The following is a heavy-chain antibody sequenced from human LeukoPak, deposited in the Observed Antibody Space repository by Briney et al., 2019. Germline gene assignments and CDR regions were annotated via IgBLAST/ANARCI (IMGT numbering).Heavy chain of an antibody. CDR3: AKATHYYDSSGYNGVFDY. Sequence: GGSLRLSCAASGFTITAYAMSWVRQAPGKGLEWVSAVSGTADNTYYADSVKGRFTISRDNSDNTLFLQMNSLRAEDAAVYYCAKATHYYDSSGYNGVFDYWGQGTLVTVSS. J-gene: IGHJ4*02. V-gene: IGHV3-23*01. CDR1: GFTITAYA. D-gene: IGHD3-22*01. CDR2: VSGTADNT.